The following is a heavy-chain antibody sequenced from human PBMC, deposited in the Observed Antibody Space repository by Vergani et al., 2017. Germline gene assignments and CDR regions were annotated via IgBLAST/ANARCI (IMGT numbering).Heavy chain of an antibody. V-gene: IGHV1-69*14. CDR1: GGTFSSYA. Sequence: QVQLVQSGAEVKKPGSSVKVSCKASGGTFSSYAISWVRQAPGQGLEWMGRIIPIFGTANYAQKFQGRVTITADKSTSTAYMELSSLRSEDTAVYYCARDRGPQRYNHYYYDYMDVWGKGTTVTVSS. CDR3: ARDRGPQRYNHYYYDYMDV. CDR2: IIPIFGTA. D-gene: IGHD5-24*01. J-gene: IGHJ6*03.